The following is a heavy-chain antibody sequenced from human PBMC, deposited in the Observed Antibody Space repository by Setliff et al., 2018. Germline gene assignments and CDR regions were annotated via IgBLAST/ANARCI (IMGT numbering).Heavy chain of an antibody. D-gene: IGHD2-21*02. J-gene: IGHJ4*02. CDR1: GYTFTSYG. CDR2: ISAYNGNA. CDR3: ARSPPTVVVTAIQAIFDY. Sequence: AASVKVSCKASGYTFTSYGISWVRQAPGQGLEWMGWISAYNGNANYAQKLQGRLTMTTDTSTSTAYMELRSLRSDDTVVYYCARSPPTVVVTAIQAIFDYWGQGTLVTVSS. V-gene: IGHV1-18*01.